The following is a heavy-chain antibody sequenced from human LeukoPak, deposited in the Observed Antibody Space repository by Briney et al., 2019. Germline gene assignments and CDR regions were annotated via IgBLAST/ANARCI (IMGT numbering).Heavy chain of an antibody. CDR2: IYPGDSDT. CDR3: ARHGRPDAFDI. V-gene: IGHV5-51*01. Sequence: GESLKISRKGSGYSFTSYRIGWVRQMSGKGLEWMGIIYPGDSDTRYSPSFQGQVTISADKSISTAYLQWSSLKASDTAMYYCARHGRPDAFDIWGQGTMVTVSS. CDR1: GYSFTSYR. J-gene: IGHJ3*02.